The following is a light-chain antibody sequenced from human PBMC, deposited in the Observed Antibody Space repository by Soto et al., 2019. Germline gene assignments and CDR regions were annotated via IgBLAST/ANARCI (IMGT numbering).Light chain of an antibody. J-gene: IGKJ2*01. CDR2: GAS. Sequence: EIVMTQSPATLSVSPGESATLSCRASQSVSSNLAWYQQKPGQAPRLVIYGASTRATGIPARFSGSGSGTEFTLTISSLQSEDVALYYCQQYDNWPPYTFGQGTKLELK. CDR1: QSVSSN. CDR3: QQYDNWPPYT. V-gene: IGKV3-15*01.